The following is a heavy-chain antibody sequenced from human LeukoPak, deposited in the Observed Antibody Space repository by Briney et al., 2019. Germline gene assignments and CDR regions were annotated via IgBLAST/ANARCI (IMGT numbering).Heavy chain of an antibody. Sequence: ASVKVSCKASGYTFTSYGISWVRQAPGQGLEWMGWISAYNGNTNYAQKLQGRVTMTADTSTTTAYMELRSLRSDDTAVYHCARGYCSSATCRHFDYWGQGALVTVSS. D-gene: IGHD2-2*01. V-gene: IGHV1-18*01. CDR2: ISAYNGNT. CDR1: GYTFTSYG. J-gene: IGHJ4*02. CDR3: ARGYCSSATCRHFDY.